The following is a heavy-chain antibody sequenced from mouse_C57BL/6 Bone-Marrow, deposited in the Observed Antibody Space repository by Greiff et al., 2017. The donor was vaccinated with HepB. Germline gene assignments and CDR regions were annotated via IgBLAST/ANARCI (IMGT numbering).Heavy chain of an antibody. CDR3: ARGRRGNYFDY. J-gene: IGHJ2*01. CDR1: GYTFTDYY. CDR2: INPNNGGT. V-gene: IGHV1-26*01. D-gene: IGHD4-1*01. Sequence: EVKLQQSGPELVKPGASVKISCKASGYTFTDYYMNWVKQSHGKSLEWIGDINPNNGGTSYNQKFKGKATLTVDKSSSTAYMELRSLTSEDSAVYYCARGRRGNYFDYWGQGTTLTVSS.